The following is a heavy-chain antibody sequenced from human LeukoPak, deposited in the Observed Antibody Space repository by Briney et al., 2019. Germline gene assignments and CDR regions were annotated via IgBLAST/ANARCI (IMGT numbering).Heavy chain of an antibody. CDR3: ARSIVGATEFEY. Sequence: LPGGSLRLSCAASGFTFSSYAMHWVRQAPGKGLEWVAVISYDGSNKYYADSVKGRFAISRDNSKNTLYLQMNSLRAEDTAVYYCARSIVGATEFEYWGQGTLVTVSS. CDR2: ISYDGSNK. J-gene: IGHJ4*02. D-gene: IGHD1-26*01. V-gene: IGHV3-30*09. CDR1: GFTFSSYA.